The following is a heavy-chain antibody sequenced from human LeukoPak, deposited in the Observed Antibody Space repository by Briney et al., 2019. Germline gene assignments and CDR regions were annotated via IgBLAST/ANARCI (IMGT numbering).Heavy chain of an antibody. Sequence: GGSLRLSCAASGFTFSSYWMHWVRQGPGKGLVWVSRINSDGSSTRYADSVKGRFTISRDNSKNTLYLQMNSLRAEDTAVYYCARDLGNGGFGELLDYYYYGMDVWGQGTTVTVSS. CDR2: INSDGSST. J-gene: IGHJ6*02. V-gene: IGHV3-74*01. D-gene: IGHD3-10*01. CDR1: GFTFSSYW. CDR3: ARDLGNGGFGELLDYYYYGMDV.